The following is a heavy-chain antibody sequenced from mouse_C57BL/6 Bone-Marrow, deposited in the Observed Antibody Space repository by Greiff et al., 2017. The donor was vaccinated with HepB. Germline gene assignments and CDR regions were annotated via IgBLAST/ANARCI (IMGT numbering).Heavy chain of an antibody. D-gene: IGHD2-5*01. V-gene: IGHV5-15*01. CDR2: ISNLAYSI. Sequence: EVQRVESGGGLVQPGGSLKLSCAASGFTFSDYGMAWVRQAPRKGLEWVAFISNLAYSIYYADTVTGRFTISRENAKNTLYLEKSSLRSEDAAVYYCARHSNSCYFDDWGQGTTLTVSS. CDR1: GFTFSDYG. J-gene: IGHJ2*01. CDR3: ARHSNSCYFDD.